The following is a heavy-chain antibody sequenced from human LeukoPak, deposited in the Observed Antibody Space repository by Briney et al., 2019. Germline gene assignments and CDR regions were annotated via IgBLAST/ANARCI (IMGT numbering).Heavy chain of an antibody. V-gene: IGHV3-48*01. J-gene: IGHJ4*01. CDR1: AFTFSDYS. CDR2: ISGRSSTI. CDR3: ARDGIKSGSYYFYY. D-gene: IGHD1-26*01. Sequence: SGGSLRLSCAASAFTFSDYSMNWVRQAPGKGLEWVSYISGRSSTIYYADSVKGRFTISRDNAKNSMYMQMNSLRAEDTAVYYCARDGIKSGSYYFYYWGHGTLVTVSS.